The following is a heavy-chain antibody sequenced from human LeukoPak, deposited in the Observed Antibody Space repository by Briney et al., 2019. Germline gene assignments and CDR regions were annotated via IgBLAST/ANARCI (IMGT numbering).Heavy chain of an antibody. V-gene: IGHV4-30-4*01. CDR2: IYYSGST. Sequence: SETLSLTCTVSGGSISSGDYYWSWIRQPPGKGLEWIGYIYYSGSTHYNPSLKSRVTISVDTSKNQFSLKLSSVTAADTAVYYCARDSASGYGYWGQGTLVTVSS. CDR1: GGSISSGDYY. CDR3: ARDSASGYGY. D-gene: IGHD3-3*01. J-gene: IGHJ4*02.